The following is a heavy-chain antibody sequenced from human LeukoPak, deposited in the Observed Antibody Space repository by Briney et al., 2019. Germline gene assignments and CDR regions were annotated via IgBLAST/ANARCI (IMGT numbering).Heavy chain of an antibody. Sequence: GGSLRLSCAASGFTFSTYGMHWVRQAPGKGLEWVSYISSSSSTIYYADSVKGRFTISRDNAKNSLYLQMNSLRAEDTAVYYCARDRRKGVGATAFDYWGQGTLVTVSS. J-gene: IGHJ4*02. CDR2: ISSSSSTI. CDR1: GFTFSTYG. V-gene: IGHV3-48*01. CDR3: ARDRRKGVGATAFDY. D-gene: IGHD1-26*01.